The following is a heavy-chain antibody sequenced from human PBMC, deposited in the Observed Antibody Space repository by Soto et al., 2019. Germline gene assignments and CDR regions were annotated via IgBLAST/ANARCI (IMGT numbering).Heavy chain of an antibody. D-gene: IGHD3-16*01. Sequence: QITLKESGPTLVKPTQTLTLTCTFSGFSLTTRGVGVGWIRQPPGKALACLALIYCDDEKRYSPSLQSRLSITQDTSKNPLVLTMTNVDPVDTATYYCAHIPNYYQYDWFDPWGQGTLVSVSS. CDR3: AHIPNYYQYDWFDP. CDR1: GFSLTTRGVG. V-gene: IGHV2-5*02. CDR2: IYCDDEK. J-gene: IGHJ5*02.